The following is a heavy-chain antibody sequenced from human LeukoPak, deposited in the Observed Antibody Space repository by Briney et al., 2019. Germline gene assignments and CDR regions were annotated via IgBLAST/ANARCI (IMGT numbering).Heavy chain of an antibody. V-gene: IGHV4-4*07. CDR2: IHTSGTT. CDR3: ARDIEMATTNGAFDI. D-gene: IGHD5-24*01. J-gene: IGHJ3*02. CDR1: SDSISTYY. Sequence: SETLSLTCTVSSDSISTYYWSWIRQPAGKGLEWIGRIHTSGTTNYNPSLMGRVTMSADTSNNQFSLRLNSVTAADTAVYYCARDIEMATTNGAFDIWGQGTMVTVSS.